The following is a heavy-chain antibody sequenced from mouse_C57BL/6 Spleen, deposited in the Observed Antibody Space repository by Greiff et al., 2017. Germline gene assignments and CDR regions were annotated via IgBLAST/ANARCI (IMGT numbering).Heavy chain of an antibody. CDR1: GYTFTGYW. D-gene: IGHD2-4*01. CDR2: ILPGSGST. V-gene: IGHV1-9*01. Sequence: VQLQQSGAELMKPGASVKLSCKATGYTFTGYWIEWVKQRPGHGLEWIGEILPGSGSTNYNEKFKGKATFTADTSANTAYMQLSSLTTEDSAIYYGARGIYYDYDDGDWYFDVWGTGTTVSV. CDR3: ARGIYYDYDDGDWYFDV. J-gene: IGHJ1*03.